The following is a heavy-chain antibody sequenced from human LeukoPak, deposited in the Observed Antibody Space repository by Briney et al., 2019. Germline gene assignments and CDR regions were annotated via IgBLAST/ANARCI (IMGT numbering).Heavy chain of an antibody. V-gene: IGHV3-23*01. Sequence: GGSLRLSCAASGFTFSSYAMGWVRQAPGKGLEWVSTISGSGGSTYYADSVKGRFTISRDNSKNTLYLQMNSLRVEDTAVYYCATHYDSSGYYYFDYWGQGTLVTVSS. CDR1: GFTFSSYA. CDR3: ATHYDSSGYYYFDY. CDR2: ISGSGGST. J-gene: IGHJ4*02. D-gene: IGHD3-22*01.